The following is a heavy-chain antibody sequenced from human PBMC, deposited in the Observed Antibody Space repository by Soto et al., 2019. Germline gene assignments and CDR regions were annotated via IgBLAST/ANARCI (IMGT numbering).Heavy chain of an antibody. CDR1: GGSISSYY. J-gene: IGHJ4*02. D-gene: IGHD1-1*01. Sequence: QVQLQESGPGLVKPSETLSLTCTVSGGSISSYYWSWIRQPPGKGLEWIVNIYKSGRTNYNPSLKGRVTISGDTSQNQFSLKLSSMPAADTAVYYWARVLRVSWNDLATLAYWGQGTLVTVSS. V-gene: IGHV4-59*01. CDR3: ARVLRVSWNDLATLAY. CDR2: IYKSGRT.